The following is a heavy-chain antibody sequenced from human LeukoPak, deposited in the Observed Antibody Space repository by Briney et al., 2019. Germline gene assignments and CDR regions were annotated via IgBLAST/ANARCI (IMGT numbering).Heavy chain of an antibody. D-gene: IGHD5-18*01. CDR1: GDSISTSNSY. CDR3: ARAGYSYGYVDY. J-gene: IGHJ4*02. Sequence: SETLSLTCTVSGDSISTSNSYWGWIRQPPGKGLEWIGSIYYSGSTWSSLKSRVTISIDTSKNKFSLKLSSVTAADTAVYYCARAGYSYGYVDYWGQGTLVTVSS. CDR2: IYYSGST. V-gene: IGHV4-39*07.